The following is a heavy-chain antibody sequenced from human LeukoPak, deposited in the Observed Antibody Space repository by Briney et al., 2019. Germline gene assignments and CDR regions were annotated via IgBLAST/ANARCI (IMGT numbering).Heavy chain of an antibody. Sequence: PGGSLRLSCAASGFTFSSYSMNWVRQAPGKGLEWVSYISSSSTIYYADSVKGRFTISRDNSKNTLYLQMNSLRAEDTAVYYCAKVWAVKGGNSDPTQFDSWGQGTLVTVSS. CDR1: GFTFSSYS. CDR2: ISSSSTI. D-gene: IGHD4-23*01. CDR3: AKVWAVKGGNSDPTQFDS. V-gene: IGHV3-48*01. J-gene: IGHJ4*02.